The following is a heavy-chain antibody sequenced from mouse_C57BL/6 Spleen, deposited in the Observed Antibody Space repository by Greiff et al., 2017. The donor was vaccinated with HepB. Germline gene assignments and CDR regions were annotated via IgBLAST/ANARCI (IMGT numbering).Heavy chain of an antibody. CDR1: GFTFSSYG. Sequence: EVKLMESGGDLVKPGGSLKLSCAASGFTFSSYGMSWVRQTPDKRLEWVATISSGGSYTYYPDSVKGRFTITRDNAKNTLYLQMSSLKSEDTAMYYCARQGGIYYGSSPYDFDYWGQGTTLTVSS. J-gene: IGHJ2*01. D-gene: IGHD1-1*01. V-gene: IGHV5-6*01. CDR2: ISSGGSYT. CDR3: ARQGGIYYGSSPYDFDY.